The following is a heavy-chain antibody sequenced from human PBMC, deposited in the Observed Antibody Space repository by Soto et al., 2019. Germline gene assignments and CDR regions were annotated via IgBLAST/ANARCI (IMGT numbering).Heavy chain of an antibody. V-gene: IGHV3-53*02. J-gene: IGHJ6*02. CDR3: ARKPPSAIQGWAFGMDV. Sequence: ELQLVETGGGLIQTGGSLRLSCAASGFSISSNYIAWVRQPPGKGLEWVSTTFSGGNTEYTASVKGRCSISRDNYKNTLYLQMDNLRVEDTALYYCARKPPSAIQGWAFGMDVWGQGTTVSVSS. CDR1: GFSISSNY. CDR2: TFSGGNT. D-gene: IGHD2-21*01.